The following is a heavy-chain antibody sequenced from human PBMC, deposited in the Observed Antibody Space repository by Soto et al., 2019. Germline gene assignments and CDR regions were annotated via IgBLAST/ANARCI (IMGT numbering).Heavy chain of an antibody. CDR3: ASGVEGFVAVATKRFDY. Sequence: QVQLVESGGGLVKPGGSLRLSCAASGFTFSDYYMSWIRQAPGKGLEWVSYISSSGSTIYYADSVKGRFTISRDNAKNSLYLQMNSLRGADAAVYYCASGVEGFVAVATKRFDYWGQGALVVVSS. CDR1: GFTFSDYY. CDR2: ISSSGSTI. J-gene: IGHJ4*02. D-gene: IGHD5-12*01. V-gene: IGHV3-11*01.